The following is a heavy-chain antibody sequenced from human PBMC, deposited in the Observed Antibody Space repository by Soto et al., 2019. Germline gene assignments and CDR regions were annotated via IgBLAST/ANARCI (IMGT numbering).Heavy chain of an antibody. J-gene: IGHJ6*02. CDR3: AREDSSSVDYYYGMDV. CDR1: GFTFSSYA. CDR2: ISYDGSNK. Sequence: QVQLVESGGGVVQPGRSLRLSCAASGFTFSSYAMHWVRQAPGKGLEWVAVISYDGSNKYYADSVKGRFTISRDNSKNTLYLQMNSLRAEDTAVYYCAREDSSSVDYYYGMDVWGQGTTVTVSS. V-gene: IGHV3-30-3*01. D-gene: IGHD6-6*01.